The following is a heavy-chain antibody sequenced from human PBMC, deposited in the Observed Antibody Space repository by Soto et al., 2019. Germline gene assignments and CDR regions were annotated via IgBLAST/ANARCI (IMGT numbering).Heavy chain of an antibody. V-gene: IGHV1-46*01. Sequence: ASVKVSCKASGYTFTSYYMHWVRQAPGQGLEWMGIINPSGGSTSYAQKFQGRVTMTRDTSTSTVYMELSSLRSEDTAVYYCARGLLWFGDATRYYGMDVWGQGTTVTVS. CDR1: GYTFTSYY. J-gene: IGHJ6*02. CDR2: INPSGGST. CDR3: ARGLLWFGDATRYYGMDV. D-gene: IGHD3-10*01.